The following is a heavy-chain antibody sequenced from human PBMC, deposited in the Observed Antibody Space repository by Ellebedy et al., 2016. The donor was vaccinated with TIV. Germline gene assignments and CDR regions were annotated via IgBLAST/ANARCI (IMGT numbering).Heavy chain of an antibody. V-gene: IGHV1-18*04. D-gene: IGHD1-26*01. CDR1: GYTLISYG. J-gene: IGHJ3*02. CDR3: AREERRRGIVGANDAFDI. Sequence: ASVKVSCKASGYTLISYGICWVRQAPGQGLEWMGWISVYNGKTDYAQKLQGRVTMTTDTSTSTAHMELRSLRSDDTAVYYCAREERRRGIVGANDAFDIWGQGTMVTVSS. CDR2: ISVYNGKT.